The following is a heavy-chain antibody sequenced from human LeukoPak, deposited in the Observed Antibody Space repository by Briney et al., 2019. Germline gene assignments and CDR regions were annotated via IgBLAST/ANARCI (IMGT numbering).Heavy chain of an antibody. D-gene: IGHD2-15*01. J-gene: IGHJ5*02. CDR2: ISGDGGST. CDR1: GFTFDDYA. Sequence: PGGSLRLSCAASGFTFDDYAMHWVRQAPGKGLEWVSLISGDGGSTYYADSVKGRFTISRDNSKNSLYLQMNSLRTEDTALYYCAKDIVGVASHPGDSWFDPWGQGTLVTVSS. CDR3: AKDIVGVASHPGDSWFDP. V-gene: IGHV3-43*02.